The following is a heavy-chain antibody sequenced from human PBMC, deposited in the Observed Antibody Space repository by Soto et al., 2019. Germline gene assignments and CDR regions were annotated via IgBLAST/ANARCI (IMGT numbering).Heavy chain of an antibody. CDR3: AVADYYYDSSGYSV. CDR1: GYTFTGYY. J-gene: IGHJ6*02. D-gene: IGHD3-22*01. V-gene: IGHV1-2*04. Sequence: ASVKVSCKASGYTFTGYYMHWVRQAPGQGLERMGWINPNSGATNYAQKFQDWVTMTRYTSISTAYMELSRLRSDDTAVYYCAVADYYYDSSGYSVWGQGTTVTVCS. CDR2: INPNSGAT.